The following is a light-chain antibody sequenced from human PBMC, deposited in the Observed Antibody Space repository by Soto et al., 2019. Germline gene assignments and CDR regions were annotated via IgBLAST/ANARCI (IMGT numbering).Light chain of an antibody. J-gene: IGKJ1*01. CDR3: QQHGSSPWM. CDR1: QSVSSNY. Sequence: EIVLTQSPATLSLSPGERATLSFRASQSVSSNYVAWYQQIPGQTPRLLIYGASSRATGIPDRFSGSGSGTDFTLTISRLEPEDFAVYYCQQHGSSPWMFGQGTKVDIK. V-gene: IGKV3-20*01. CDR2: GAS.